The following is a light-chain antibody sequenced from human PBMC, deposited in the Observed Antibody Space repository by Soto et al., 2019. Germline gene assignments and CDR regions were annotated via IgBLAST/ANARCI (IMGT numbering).Light chain of an antibody. CDR2: EVS. CDR1: SSDVGGYNY. J-gene: IGLJ3*02. Sequence: QSALTQPASVSGSPGQSITISCTGTSSDVGGYNYVSWYQQHPGKAPKLMIYEVSNRPSGVSNRFSGSKSGNTASLTISGLLAEDEGVYYCGSYTSSSTRVFGGGTQCTVL. CDR3: GSYTSSSTRV. V-gene: IGLV2-14*01.